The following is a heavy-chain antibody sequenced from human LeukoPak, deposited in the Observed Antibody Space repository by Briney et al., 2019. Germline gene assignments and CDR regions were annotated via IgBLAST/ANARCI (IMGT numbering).Heavy chain of an antibody. CDR1: GFTFSSYA. V-gene: IGHV3-30*18. D-gene: IGHD1-26*01. Sequence: PGRSLRLSCAASGFTFSSYAMHWVRQAPGKGLEWVALISYDVSNKYYADSVKGRFTISRDNSKNTLYLQMNSLRAEDTAVYCCAKDLKWDLTDGFDYWGQGTLVTVSS. J-gene: IGHJ4*02. CDR3: AKDLKWDLTDGFDY. CDR2: ISYDVSNK.